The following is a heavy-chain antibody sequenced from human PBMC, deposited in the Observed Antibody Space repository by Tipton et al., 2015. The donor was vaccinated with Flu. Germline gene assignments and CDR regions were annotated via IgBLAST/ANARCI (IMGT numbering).Heavy chain of an antibody. CDR1: GASISSKTFY. J-gene: IGHJ4*02. D-gene: IGHD1-26*01. Sequence: TLSLTCSISGASISSKTFYWAWIRQLPGKGLEWIGSIYHTGTTYYNPSLKSRVTMSVDTSKNEVSLSVTSVTAADTAVYFCAREGRNSGGLDYWGQGTLVTVSS. CDR2: IYHTGTT. CDR3: AREGRNSGGLDY. V-gene: IGHV4-39*07.